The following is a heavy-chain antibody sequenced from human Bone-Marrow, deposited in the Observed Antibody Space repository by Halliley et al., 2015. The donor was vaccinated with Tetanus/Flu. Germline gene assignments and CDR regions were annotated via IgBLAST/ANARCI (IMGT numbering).Heavy chain of an antibody. Sequence: QLVQSGAEVKKPGTSVKVSCKASGYTFTSYGISWVRQVPGQGLQFMGWISVRNGDTEYAQKFQGRVAVTRDTSANTAYMELSSLKSEDTAVYYCARDSEAGKFDHWGQGTLVTVSS. CDR3: ARDSEAGKFDH. D-gene: IGHD6-19*01. CDR1: GYTFTSYG. J-gene: IGHJ4*02. V-gene: IGHV1-18*01. CDR2: ISVRNGDT.